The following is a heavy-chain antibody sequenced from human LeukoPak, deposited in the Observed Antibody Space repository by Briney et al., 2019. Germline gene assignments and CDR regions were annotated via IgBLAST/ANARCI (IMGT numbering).Heavy chain of an antibody. J-gene: IGHJ4*02. CDR1: GGSFSGYY. V-gene: IGHV4-34*01. CDR2: INHGGST. D-gene: IGHD3-22*01. CDR3: ASRAQSGYYDSSGYPTYRYYFDY. Sequence: SETLSLTCAVYGGSFSGYYWSWIRQPPGKGLEWIGEINHGGSTNYNPSLKSRVTISVDTSKNQFSLKLSSVTAADTAVYYCASRAQSGYYDSSGYPTYRYYFDYWGQGTLVTVSS.